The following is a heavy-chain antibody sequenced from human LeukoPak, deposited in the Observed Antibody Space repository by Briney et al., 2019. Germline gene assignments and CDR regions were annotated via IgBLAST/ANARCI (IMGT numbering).Heavy chain of an antibody. CDR3: ARAYGSGSSSLFDY. CDR1: GGSISSSNW. Sequence: PSETLSLTCAVSGGSISSSNWWSWVRQPPGKGLEWVGEIYHSGSTNYNPSLRSRVTILVDKSKNQFSLKLSSVTAADTAVYYCARAYGSGSSSLFDYWGQGTLVTVSS. V-gene: IGHV4-4*02. J-gene: IGHJ4*02. D-gene: IGHD3-10*01. CDR2: IYHSGST.